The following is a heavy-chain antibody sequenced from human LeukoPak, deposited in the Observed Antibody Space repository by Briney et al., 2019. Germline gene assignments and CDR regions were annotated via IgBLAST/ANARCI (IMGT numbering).Heavy chain of an antibody. CDR1: GYTFTSYY. V-gene: IGHV1-46*01. J-gene: IGHJ4*02. CDR3: ARPMPYCSSTSCLDY. D-gene: IGHD2-2*01. Sequence: ASVKVSCKASGYTFTSYYMHWVRQAPGQGLEWMGIINPSGGSTSYAQKFQGRVTMTRDTSTSTVYMELSSLRSEDTAVHYCARPMPYCSSTSCLDYWGQGTLVTVSS. CDR2: INPSGGST.